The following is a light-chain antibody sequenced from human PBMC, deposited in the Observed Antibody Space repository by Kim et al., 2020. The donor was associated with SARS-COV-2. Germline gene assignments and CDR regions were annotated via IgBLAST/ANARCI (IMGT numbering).Light chain of an antibody. CDR1: QSVLYSSNNKNY. CDR2: WAS. CDR3: QQYYSTSLYT. Sequence: DIVMTQSPDSLAVSLGERATINCKSSQSVLYSSNNKNYLAWYQQKPGQPPKLLIYWASTRESRVPDRFSGSGSGTDFTLTISSLQAEDVAVYYCQQYYSTSLYTFGQGTKLEI. J-gene: IGKJ2*01. V-gene: IGKV4-1*01.